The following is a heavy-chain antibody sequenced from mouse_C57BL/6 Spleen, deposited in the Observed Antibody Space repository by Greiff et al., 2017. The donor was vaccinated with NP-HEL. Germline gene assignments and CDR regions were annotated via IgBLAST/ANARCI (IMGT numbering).Heavy chain of an antibody. CDR2: IYPGSGSP. V-gene: IGHV1-55*01. D-gene: IGHD2-3*01. CDR1: GYTFTSYW. CDR3: ARRKDGYYYAMDY. Sequence: QVQLQQPGAELVKPGASVKMSCKASGYTFTSYWITWVKQRPGQGLEWIGDIYPGSGSPNYNEKFKSKATLTVDTSSSTAYMQLSSLTSEDSAVYYCARRKDGYYYAMDYWGQGTSVTVSS. J-gene: IGHJ4*01.